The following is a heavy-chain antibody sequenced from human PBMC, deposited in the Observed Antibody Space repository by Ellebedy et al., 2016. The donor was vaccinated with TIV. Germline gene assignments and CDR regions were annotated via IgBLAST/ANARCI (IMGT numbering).Heavy chain of an antibody. V-gene: IGHV3-48*01. Sequence: GESLKISXVASGFSFSSYSMNWVRQAPGKGLQWVSYISSGSSTIYYADSVKGRFTISRDNSKNTLYLHMNSLRAEDTAVYYCATHYDTSGYYYGYWGQGTLVTVSS. CDR1: GFSFSSYS. CDR2: ISSGSSTI. J-gene: IGHJ4*02. D-gene: IGHD3-22*01. CDR3: ATHYDTSGYYYGY.